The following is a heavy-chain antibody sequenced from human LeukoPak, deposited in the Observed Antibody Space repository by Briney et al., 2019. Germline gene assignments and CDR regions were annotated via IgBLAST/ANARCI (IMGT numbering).Heavy chain of an antibody. D-gene: IGHD4-17*01. CDR1: GFTFSDYW. Sequence: GGSLRLSCSASGFTFSDYWMNWVRQAPGKGLVWVSRMSSDGTFTNYADSVKGQFTVSRDNAKSTLYLQMNSLRAEDTAVYYCARDRTSMVTIDAFDIWGQGTMVTVSS. V-gene: IGHV3-74*01. CDR2: MSSDGTFT. J-gene: IGHJ3*02. CDR3: ARDRTSMVTIDAFDI.